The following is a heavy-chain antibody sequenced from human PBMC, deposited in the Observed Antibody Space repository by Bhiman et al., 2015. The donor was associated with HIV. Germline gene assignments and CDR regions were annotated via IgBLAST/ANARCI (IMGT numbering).Heavy chain of an antibody. J-gene: IGHJ4*02. CDR1: GFTFSNAW. CDR2: IKSKTDGGTT. V-gene: IGHV3-15*01. Sequence: EVQLVESGGGLVKPGGSLRLSCAASGFTFSNAWMSWVRQAPGKGLEWVGRIKSKTDGGTTDYAAPVKGRFTISRDDSKNTLYLQMNSLKTEDTAVYYCTTLPRTGTEVDFDYWGQGTLVTVSS. CDR3: TTLPRTGTEVDFDY. D-gene: IGHD1-1*01.